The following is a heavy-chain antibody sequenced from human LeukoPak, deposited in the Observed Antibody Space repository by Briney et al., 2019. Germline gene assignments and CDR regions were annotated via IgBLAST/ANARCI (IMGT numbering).Heavy chain of an antibody. V-gene: IGHV4-34*01. CDR1: GVSFRGYY. CDR3: ARGYSYGYFSSDY. Sequence: ETLSLTCAVYGVSFRGYYWRWIRQPPGKGLEWIGEINHSGSTNYNPSLKSRVTISVDTSKNQFSLKLSSVTAADTAVYYCARGYSYGYFSSDYWGQGTLVTVSS. CDR2: INHSGST. D-gene: IGHD5-18*01. J-gene: IGHJ4*02.